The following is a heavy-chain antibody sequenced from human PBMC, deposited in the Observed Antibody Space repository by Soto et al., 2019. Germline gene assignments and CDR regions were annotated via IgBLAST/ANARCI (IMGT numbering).Heavy chain of an antibody. V-gene: IGHV1-69*05. CDR3: ARSIPGSFGFDY. CDR2: IIPIFGTA. D-gene: IGHD1-26*01. Sequence: QVQLVQSGAEVKKPGSSVKVSCKASGGTFSSYAISWVRQAPGQGLEWMGGIIPIFGTANYAQKLQGRVTMTTDTSTSTAYMELRSLRSDDTAVYYCARSIPGSFGFDYWGQGTLVTVSS. CDR1: GGTFSSYA. J-gene: IGHJ4*02.